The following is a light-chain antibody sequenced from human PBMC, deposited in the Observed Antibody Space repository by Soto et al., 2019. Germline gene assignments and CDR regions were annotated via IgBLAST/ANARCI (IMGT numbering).Light chain of an antibody. Sequence: DIQMTQSPPYVSASVGASVTISCRASQDAGSWLSWFHQKPGGAPNLLIFHTSRKKSGVPPRFAGRGSGTEFTLTISSLQPEDFGTYYCQHADGLRALTFGGGTAVEI. V-gene: IGKV1-12*01. CDR3: QHADGLRALT. CDR1: QDAGSW. J-gene: IGKJ4*01. CDR2: HTS.